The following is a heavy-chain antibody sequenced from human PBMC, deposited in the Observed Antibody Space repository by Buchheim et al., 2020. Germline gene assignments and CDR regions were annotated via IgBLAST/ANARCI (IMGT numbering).Heavy chain of an antibody. J-gene: IGHJ6*02. Sequence: EVQLVESGGVVVQPGGSLRLSCAASGFTFDDYIMHWVRQAPGKGLEWVSLISWDGETTYYADSVKGRFTISRDNSQNSLYLQMNSLRPEDTALYYCAKDHSIAVAGPYYNGMDVWGQGTT. CDR1: GFTFDDYI. CDR2: ISWDGETT. CDR3: AKDHSIAVAGPYYNGMDV. D-gene: IGHD6-19*01. V-gene: IGHV3-43*01.